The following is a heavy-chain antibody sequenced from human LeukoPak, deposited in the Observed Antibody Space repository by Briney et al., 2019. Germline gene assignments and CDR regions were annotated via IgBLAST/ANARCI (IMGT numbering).Heavy chain of an antibody. CDR2: ISAYNGNT. D-gene: IGHD2-21*02. J-gene: IGHJ5*02. CDR3: ARVAYCGGDCSFNWFDP. CDR1: GGTFSSYA. V-gene: IGHV1-18*01. Sequence: ASVKVSCKASGGTFSSYAISWVRQAPGQGLEWMGWISAYNGNTNYAQKLQGRVTMTTDTSTSTAYMELRSLRSDDTAVYYCARVAYCGGDCSFNWFDPWGQGTLVTVSS.